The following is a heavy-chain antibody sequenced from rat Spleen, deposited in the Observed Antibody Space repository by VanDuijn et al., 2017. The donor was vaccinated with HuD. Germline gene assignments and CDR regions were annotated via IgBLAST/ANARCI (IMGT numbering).Heavy chain of an antibody. J-gene: IGHJ2*01. Sequence: EVQLVESGGGLVQPGRSLKLSCAASGFTFSDYYMAWVRQAPTKGLEWVASISPSGGSTYYPDSVKGRFTISRDNAKSTLYLQMNSLRSEDTATYYCARETGYNSYFDYWGQGVMVTVSS. CDR3: ARETGYNSYFDY. V-gene: IGHV5-25*01. CDR2: ISPSGGST. CDR1: GFTFSDYY. D-gene: IGHD1-4*01.